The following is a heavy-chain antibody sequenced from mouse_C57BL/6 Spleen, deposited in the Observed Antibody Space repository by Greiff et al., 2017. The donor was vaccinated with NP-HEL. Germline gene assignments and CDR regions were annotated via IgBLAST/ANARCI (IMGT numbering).Heavy chain of an antibody. CDR1: GISITTGNYR. Sequence: EVKLQESGPGLVKPSQTVFLTCTVTGISITTGNYRWSWIRQFPGNKLEWIGYIYYSGTITYNPSLTSRTTTTRDTPKIQFFLEMNSLTDEDTATYYCARDKNYVGNFDGWGTGTTVTVSS. J-gene: IGHJ1*03. V-gene: IGHV3-5*01. D-gene: IGHD1-1*01. CDR3: ARDKNYVGNFDG. CDR2: IYYSGTI.